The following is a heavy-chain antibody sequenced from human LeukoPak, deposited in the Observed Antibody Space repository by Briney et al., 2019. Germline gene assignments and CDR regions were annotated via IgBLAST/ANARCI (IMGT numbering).Heavy chain of an antibody. J-gene: IGHJ4*02. Sequence: GGSLRLSCATSGFTFSSYAMSWVRQAPGKGLGRVSGIGASGGSTYYADSVKGRFTISRDNSKNTLYLQMNSLRTEDTAVYYCAKAEGYDILTGLDYWGQGTLVTVSS. CDR1: GFTFSSYA. CDR2: IGASGGST. CDR3: AKAEGYDILTGLDY. V-gene: IGHV3-23*01. D-gene: IGHD3-9*01.